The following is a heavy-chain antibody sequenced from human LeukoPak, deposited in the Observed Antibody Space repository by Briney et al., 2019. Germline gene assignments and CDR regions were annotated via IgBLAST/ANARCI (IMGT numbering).Heavy chain of an antibody. D-gene: IGHD2-15*01. CDR3: ASVGYCSGGSCYSVLGVFDY. CDR2: IIPIFGTA. J-gene: IGHJ4*02. V-gene: IGHV1-69*05. Sequence: ASVKVSCKASGGTFSSYAVSWVRQAPGQGLEWMGRIIPIFGTANYAQKFQGRATITTDESTSTAYMELSSLRSEDTAVYYCASVGYCSGGSCYSVLGVFDYWGQGTLVTVSS. CDR1: GGTFSSYA.